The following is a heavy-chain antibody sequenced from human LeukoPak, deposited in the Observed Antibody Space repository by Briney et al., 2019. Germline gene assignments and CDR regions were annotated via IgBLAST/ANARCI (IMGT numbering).Heavy chain of an antibody. D-gene: IGHD3-16*02. V-gene: IGHV3-21*01. CDR1: GLTFNSYS. Sequence: PGGSLRLSCAASGLTFNSYSMNWVRQAPGKGLEWVSSISSSSSYIYYADSVKGRFTISRDNAKNSLYLQMNSLRAEDTAVYYCARGPMITFGGVIVSFDYWGQGTLVTVSS. CDR2: ISSSSSYI. J-gene: IGHJ4*02. CDR3: ARGPMITFGGVIVSFDY.